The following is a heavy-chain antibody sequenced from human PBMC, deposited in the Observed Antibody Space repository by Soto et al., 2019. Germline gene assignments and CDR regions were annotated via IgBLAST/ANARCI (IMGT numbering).Heavy chain of an antibody. V-gene: IGHV4-39*01. CDR3: AGRIVVVVAANDAFDI. D-gene: IGHD2-15*01. CDR1: GGSISSSSYC. J-gene: IGHJ3*02. CDR2: IYYSGST. Sequence: SETLSLTCTVSGGSISSSSYCWDWIRQPPGKGLEWIGSIYYSGSTYYNPSLKSRVTISVDTSKNQFSLKLSSVTAADTAVYYCAGRIVVVVAANDAFDIWGQGTMVTVSS.